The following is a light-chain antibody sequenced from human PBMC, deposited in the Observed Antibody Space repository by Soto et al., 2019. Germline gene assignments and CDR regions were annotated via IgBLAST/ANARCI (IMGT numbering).Light chain of an antibody. CDR2: GAS. V-gene: IGKV1-39*01. CDR1: QSISGS. CDR3: QHSYSTPT. J-gene: IGKJ5*01. Sequence: DIQMTQSPSTLSASVGDRVTITCRASQSISGSLNWYQQKPGKAPKLLIYGASTLESGVPSRFSGSGSAAYYTLISSSQQPEYAATYYHQHSYSTPTFGQGTRLEIK.